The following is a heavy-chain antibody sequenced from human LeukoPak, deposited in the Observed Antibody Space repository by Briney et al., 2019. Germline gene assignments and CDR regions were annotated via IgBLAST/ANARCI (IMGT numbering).Heavy chain of an antibody. V-gene: IGHV4-39*01. CDR1: GGSISSSSYY. J-gene: IGHJ3*02. D-gene: IGHD2-15*01. CDR2: IYYTGST. CDR3: ARHVVGGTCYSALNI. Sequence: SETLSLTCTVSGGSISSSSYYWGWIRQPPGKGLEWSGSIYYTGSTYYNPSLESRVTISMDTSTHQFSLKVTSVTAADTAVYYCARHVVGGTCYSALNIWGQGTMVTVSS.